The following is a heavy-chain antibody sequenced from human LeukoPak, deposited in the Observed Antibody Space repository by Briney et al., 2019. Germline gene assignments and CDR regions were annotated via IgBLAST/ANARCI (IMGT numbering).Heavy chain of an antibody. V-gene: IGHV1-3*01. J-gene: IGHJ4*02. Sequence: ASVKVSCKASGYTFNTYAIHRVRQAPGQRPEWMGWINAGNGNTKSSQKFQGRVTMTTDTSTSTAYMELRSLRSDDTAVYYCARMTVAGYYFDYWGQGTLVTVSS. CDR2: INAGNGNT. CDR3: ARMTVAGYYFDY. CDR1: GYTFNTYA. D-gene: IGHD6-19*01.